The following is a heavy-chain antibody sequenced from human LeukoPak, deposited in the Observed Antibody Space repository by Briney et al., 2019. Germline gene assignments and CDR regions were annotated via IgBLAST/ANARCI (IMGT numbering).Heavy chain of an antibody. D-gene: IGHD6-13*01. CDR1: GYSISSGYY. CDR3: ARDSSSWYRHGGGFDY. V-gene: IGHV4-38-2*02. CDR2: IYHSGST. Sequence: SETLSLTCTVSGYSISSGYYWGWIRQPPGKGLEWIGSIYHSGSTYYNPSLKSRVTISVDTSKNQFSLKLSSVTAADTAVYYCARDSSSWYRHGGGFDYWGQGTLVTVSS. J-gene: IGHJ4*02.